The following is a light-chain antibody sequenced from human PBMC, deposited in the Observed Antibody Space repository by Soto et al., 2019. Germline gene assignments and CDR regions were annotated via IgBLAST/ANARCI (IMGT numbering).Light chain of an antibody. CDR2: GAS. Sequence: EIVLTQSPGTLSLSPGERATLSCRASQSVSSSYLAWYQQKPGQAPRLLIYGASTRATGIPARFSGSGSGTAFTLTISSLQSEDFAVYYCQQYNNWPPITFGQGTDWRL. J-gene: IGKJ5*01. CDR3: QQYNNWPPIT. CDR1: QSVSSSY. V-gene: IGKV3-15*01.